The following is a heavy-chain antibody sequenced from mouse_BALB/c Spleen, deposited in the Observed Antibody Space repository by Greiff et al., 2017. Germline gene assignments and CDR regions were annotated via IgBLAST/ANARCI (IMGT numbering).Heavy chain of an antibody. CDR3: ARHVDYAMDY. CDR1: GFAFSSYD. J-gene: IGHJ4*01. CDR2: ISSGGGST. Sequence: EVQGVESGGGLVKPGGSLKLSCAASGFAFSSYDMSWVRQTPEKRLEWVAYISSGGGSTYYPDTVKGRFTISRDNAKNTLYLQMSSLKSEDTAMYYCARHVDYAMDYWGQGTSVTVSS. V-gene: IGHV5-12-1*01.